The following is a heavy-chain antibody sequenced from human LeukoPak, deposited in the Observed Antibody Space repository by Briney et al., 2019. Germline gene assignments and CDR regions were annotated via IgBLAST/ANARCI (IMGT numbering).Heavy chain of an antibody. V-gene: IGHV3-30*18. J-gene: IGHJ4*02. CDR1: GFIFSSYG. Sequence: GGSLRLSCAASGFIFSSYGMHWVRQAPGKGLEWVADISYDGSNKYYRDSVKGRFTISRGNSKNTLYLQINSLGPEDTAVYYCAKGGLYCSGGRCYSQFDYWGQGTLVTVSS. D-gene: IGHD2-15*01. CDR2: ISYDGSNK. CDR3: AKGGLYCSGGRCYSQFDY.